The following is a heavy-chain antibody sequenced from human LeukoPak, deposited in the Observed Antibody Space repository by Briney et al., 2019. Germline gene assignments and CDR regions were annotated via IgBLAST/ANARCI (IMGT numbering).Heavy chain of an antibody. J-gene: IGHJ4*02. CDR2: ITPYNGNT. CDR1: GYTFSNYG. Sequence: GASVKVSCKASGYTFSNYGISWVRQAPGQGLEWMGWITPYNGNTNSAQKLQGRVTMTTDTSTSTAYMELSRLRSDDTAVYYCARERVYYGSGTHTYFDYWGQGTLVTVSS. D-gene: IGHD3-10*01. CDR3: ARERVYYGSGTHTYFDY. V-gene: IGHV1-18*01.